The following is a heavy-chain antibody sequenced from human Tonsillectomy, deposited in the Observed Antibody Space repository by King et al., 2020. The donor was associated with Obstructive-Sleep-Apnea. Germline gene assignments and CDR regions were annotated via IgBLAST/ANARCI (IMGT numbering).Heavy chain of an antibody. J-gene: IGHJ4*02. D-gene: IGHD2-15*01. Sequence: QLVQSGAEVKKPGSSVKVSCKASGGTFSSYAISWVRQAPGQGLEWMGGIIPIFGTANYAQKFQSRVTITADESTSTAYMELSSLRSEDTAVYYCARDAGGVVAATDYFDYWGQGTLVTVSS. CDR2: IIPIFGTA. V-gene: IGHV1-69*01. CDR1: GGTFSSYA. CDR3: ARDAGGVVAATDYFDY.